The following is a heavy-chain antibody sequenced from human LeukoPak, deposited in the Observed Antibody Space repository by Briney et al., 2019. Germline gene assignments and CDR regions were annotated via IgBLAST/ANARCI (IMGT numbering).Heavy chain of an antibody. V-gene: IGHV1-2*02. D-gene: IGHD2-2*02. Sequence: ASVKVSCKASGYTFTGYYMHWVRQAPGQGLEWMGWINPNSGGTNYAQKFQGRVTMTRDTSISTAYMELSRLRSDDTAVYYCARAYTKDPSFDYWGQGTLVTVSS. CDR1: GYTFTGYY. CDR3: ARAYTKDPSFDY. CDR2: INPNSGGT. J-gene: IGHJ4*02.